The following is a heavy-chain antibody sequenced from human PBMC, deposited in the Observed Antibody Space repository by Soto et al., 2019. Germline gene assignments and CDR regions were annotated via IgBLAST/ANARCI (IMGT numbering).Heavy chain of an antibody. CDR1: GFTFSSYA. CDR3: ARAAYSSSWYSFYYFDY. Sequence: EVQLLESGGGLVQPGGSLRLSCAASGFTFSSYAMSWVRQAPGKGLEWVSAISGSGGSTYYADSVKGRFTISRDNSKNTLYLQMNSLRAEDTAVYYCARAAYSSSWYSFYYFDYWGQGTLVTVSS. D-gene: IGHD6-13*01. V-gene: IGHV3-23*01. J-gene: IGHJ4*02. CDR2: ISGSGGST.